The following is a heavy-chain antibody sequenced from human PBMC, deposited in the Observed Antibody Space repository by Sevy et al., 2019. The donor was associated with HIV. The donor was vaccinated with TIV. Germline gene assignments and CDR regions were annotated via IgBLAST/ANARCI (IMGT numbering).Heavy chain of an antibody. J-gene: IGHJ5*02. D-gene: IGHD3-16*01. V-gene: IGHV3-7*03. Sequence: GGCLSLSCAASGFTFSSYWMSWVRQAPGKGLEWVGNIKQDGSEKYYVDSVKGRFTISRDNAKNSLYLQMNSLRAEDTAVYYCASPGGKGFDPWGQGTLVTVSS. CDR1: GFTFSSYW. CDR3: ASPGGKGFDP. CDR2: IKQDGSEK.